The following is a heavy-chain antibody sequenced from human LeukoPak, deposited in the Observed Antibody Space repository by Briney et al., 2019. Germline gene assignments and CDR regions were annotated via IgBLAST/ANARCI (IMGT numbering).Heavy chain of an antibody. CDR2: IDFDGSTT. Sequence: PGGSLRLSCAASGFTFGNHWMHWVRQVPGKGLVWVSRIDFDGSTTSYADSVKGRFTIFRDNAQNRLYLQMNSLRAEDTAVYYCARILYISGWSIDYWGQGALVTVSS. CDR1: GFTFGNHW. D-gene: IGHD6-19*01. V-gene: IGHV3-74*01. J-gene: IGHJ4*02. CDR3: ARILYISGWSIDY.